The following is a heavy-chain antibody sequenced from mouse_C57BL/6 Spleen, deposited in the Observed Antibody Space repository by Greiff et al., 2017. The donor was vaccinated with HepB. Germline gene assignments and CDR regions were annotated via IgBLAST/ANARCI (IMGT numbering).Heavy chain of an antibody. Sequence: QVQLQQSGAELVMPGASVKLSCKASGYTFTSYWMHWVKQRPGQGLEWIGEIDPSDSYTNYNQKFKGKSTLTVDKSSSTAYMQLSSLTSEDSAVYYCARSDYYGSSYRFAYWGPGTLVTVSA. J-gene: IGHJ3*01. CDR2: IDPSDSYT. CDR1: GYTFTSYW. CDR3: ARSDYYGSSYRFAY. V-gene: IGHV1-69*01. D-gene: IGHD1-1*01.